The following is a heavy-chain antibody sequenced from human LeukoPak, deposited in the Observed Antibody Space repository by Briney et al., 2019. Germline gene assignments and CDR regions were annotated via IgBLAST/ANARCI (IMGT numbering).Heavy chain of an antibody. V-gene: IGHV4-31*11. Sequence: PSETLSLTCAVYGGSFSGYYWSWILQHPGKGLEWIGYIYYCGSPYYNPSLKSRLTIPVGTSKNQFSRQLTSMTAADPAVYYCARAYSYSYHSSGFYAPKYFQHWGQGTLVTVSS. CDR2: IYYCGSP. CDR3: ARAYSYSYHSSGFYAPKYFQH. D-gene: IGHD3-22*01. J-gene: IGHJ1*01. CDR1: GGSFSGYY.